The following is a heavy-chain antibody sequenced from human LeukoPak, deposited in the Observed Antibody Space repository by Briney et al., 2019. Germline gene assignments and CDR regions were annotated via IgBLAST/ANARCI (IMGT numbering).Heavy chain of an antibody. J-gene: IGHJ5*02. Sequence: SDTLSLTCTVSGGSISSSSYYWGWIRQPPGKGLEWIGYIYYSGSTYYNPSLKSRVTISVVTSKNQFSLKLSSVTAADTAVYYCARGKVRGVFDPWGQGTLVTVSS. V-gene: IGHV4-30-4*02. CDR2: IYYSGST. CDR3: ARGKVRGVFDP. D-gene: IGHD3-10*01. CDR1: GGSISSSSYY.